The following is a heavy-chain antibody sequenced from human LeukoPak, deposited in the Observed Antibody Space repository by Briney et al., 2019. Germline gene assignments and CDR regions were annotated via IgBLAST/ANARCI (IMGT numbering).Heavy chain of an antibody. CDR2: IIPIFGTA. V-gene: IGHV1-69*13. CDR3: ARDTARRNWFDP. J-gene: IGHJ5*02. CDR1: GGTFSSYA. D-gene: IGHD6-6*01. Sequence: ASVKVSCKASGGTFSSYAISWVRQAPGQGLEWMGGIIPIFGTANYAQKFQGRVTITADESTSTAYMELSSLRSEDTAVYYCARDTARRNWFDPWGQGTLVTVSS.